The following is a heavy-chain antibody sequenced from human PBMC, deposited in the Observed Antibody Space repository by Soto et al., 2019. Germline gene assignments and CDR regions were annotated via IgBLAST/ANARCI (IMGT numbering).Heavy chain of an antibody. CDR2: INVYNGNT. Sequence: GASVKVSCKASGGTFSSDSFSWVRQAPGQGLEWMGWINVYNGNTKYAQKVQGRVTMTTDTSTSTAYMELRSLRSDDTAVYYCARGVGSGSYYNQYNWFDPWGQGTLVTVSS. V-gene: IGHV1-18*01. D-gene: IGHD3-10*01. CDR1: GGTFSSDS. J-gene: IGHJ5*02. CDR3: ARGVGSGSYYNQYNWFDP.